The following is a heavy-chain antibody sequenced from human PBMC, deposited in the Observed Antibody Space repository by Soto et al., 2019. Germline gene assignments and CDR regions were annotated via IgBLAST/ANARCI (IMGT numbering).Heavy chain of an antibody. CDR3: ARAGDIVTIQDEYYYYMDV. V-gene: IGHV1-18*01. CDR1: GYTFTSYG. D-gene: IGHD5-12*01. J-gene: IGHJ6*03. Sequence: ASVKVSCKASGYTFTSYGISWVRQAPGQGLEWMGWISAYNGNTNYAQKLQGRVTMTTDTSTSTAYMELRSLRSDDTAVYYCARAGDIVTIQDEYYYYMDVWGKGTTVTVSS. CDR2: ISAYNGNT.